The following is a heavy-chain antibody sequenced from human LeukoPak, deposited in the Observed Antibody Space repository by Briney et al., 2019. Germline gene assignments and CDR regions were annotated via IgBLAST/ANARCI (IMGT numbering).Heavy chain of an antibody. J-gene: IGHJ5*02. CDR3: ARDRLGWFDP. D-gene: IGHD5-12*01. CDR2: IYYSGST. V-gene: IGHV4-59*01. Sequence: SETLSLTXTVSGGSISSYYWSWIRQPPGKGVEWIGYIYYSGSTNYNPSLKSRVTISVDTSKNQFSLKLSSVTAADTAVYYCARDRLGWFDPWGQGTLVTVSS. CDR1: GGSISSYY.